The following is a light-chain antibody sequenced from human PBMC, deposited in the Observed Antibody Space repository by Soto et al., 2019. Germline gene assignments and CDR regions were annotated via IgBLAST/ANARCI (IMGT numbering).Light chain of an antibody. CDR2: GNS. J-gene: IGLJ2*01. CDR1: SSNIGAGYD. Sequence: QSVLTQPPSVSGAPGQRVTISCTGSSSNIGAGYDVHWYQQLPGTAPKLLIYGNSNRPSGVPDRFSGSKSGTSASQAITGLQAEDEADYCCQSYDISLSAVVFGGGTQLTVL. CDR3: QSYDISLSAVV. V-gene: IGLV1-40*01.